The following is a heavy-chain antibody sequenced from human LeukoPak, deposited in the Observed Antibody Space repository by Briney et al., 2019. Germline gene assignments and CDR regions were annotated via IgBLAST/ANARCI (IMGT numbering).Heavy chain of an antibody. CDR3: ARGTWSAGMNMSGYYFDY. Sequence: SETLSLTCTVSGGYISTYYWTWIRQPPGKGLEWIGCIYYTGYTGYNPSLKSRVTISLDTPKNQFSLRLSSVTAADTAVYYCARGTWSAGMNMSGYYFDYWGQGTLVTVSS. CDR1: GGYISTYY. V-gene: IGHV4-59*08. J-gene: IGHJ4*02. CDR2: IYYTGYT. D-gene: IGHD6-19*01.